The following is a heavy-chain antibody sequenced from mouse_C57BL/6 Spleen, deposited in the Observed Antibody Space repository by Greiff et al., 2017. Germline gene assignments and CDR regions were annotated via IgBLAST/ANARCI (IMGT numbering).Heavy chain of an antibody. CDR2: INPNNGGT. D-gene: IGHD1-1*01. J-gene: IGHJ3*01. V-gene: IGHV1-26*01. CDR1: GYTFTDYY. CDR3: ARWDYYGSRFAY. Sequence: EVQLQQSGPELVKPGASVKISCKASGYTFTDYYMNWVKQSHGKSLEWIGDINPNNGGTSYNQKFKGKATLTVDKSSSTAYMELRSLTSEDSAVYYCARWDYYGSRFAYWGQGTLVTVSA.